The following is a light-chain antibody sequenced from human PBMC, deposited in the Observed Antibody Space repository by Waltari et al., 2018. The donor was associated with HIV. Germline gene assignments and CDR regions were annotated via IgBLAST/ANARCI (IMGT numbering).Light chain of an antibody. J-gene: IGLJ2*01. CDR1: ISNIGNNY. CDR3: VTWDSTLRFVV. Sequence: QSVLTQPPSVSAAPGQKVTISCSGTISNIGNNYVSWYQHFPDTAPKLLIYENITRPPGIPYRFSASKSVTSASLGITGVQTGDEADYYCVTWDSTLRFVVFGGGTKVTVL. CDR2: ENI. V-gene: IGLV1-51*02.